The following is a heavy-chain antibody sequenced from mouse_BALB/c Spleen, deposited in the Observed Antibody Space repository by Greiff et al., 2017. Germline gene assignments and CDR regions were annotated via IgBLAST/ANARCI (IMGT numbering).Heavy chain of an antibody. CDR3: ARGDYYGSSYDWYFDV. D-gene: IGHD1-1*01. CDR1: GYTFTSYW. Sequence: VQLQQSGAELAKPGASVKMSCKASGYTFTSYWMHWVKQRPGQGLEWIGYINPSTGYTEYNQKFKDKATLTADKSSSTAYMQLSSLTSEDSAVYYCARGDYYGSSYDWYFDVWGAGTTGTVSS. J-gene: IGHJ1*01. CDR2: INPSTGYT. V-gene: IGHV1-7*01.